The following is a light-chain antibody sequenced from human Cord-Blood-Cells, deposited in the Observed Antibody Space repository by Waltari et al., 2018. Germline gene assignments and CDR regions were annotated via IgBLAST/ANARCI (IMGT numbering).Light chain of an antibody. J-gene: IGKJ5*01. CDR2: AAS. Sequence: DIQMTQSPSSLSASVGDRVTITCRASQSISSYLNWYQQKPGKAPKLLIYAASSLQSGVPSGFSGSGSGTDFTLTISSLQPEDFATCYSQQSYSTPITFGQGTRLEIK. CDR3: QQSYSTPIT. V-gene: IGKV1-39*01. CDR1: QSISSY.